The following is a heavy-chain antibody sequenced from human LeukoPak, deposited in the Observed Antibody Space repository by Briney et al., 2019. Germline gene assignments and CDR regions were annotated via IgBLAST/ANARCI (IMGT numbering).Heavy chain of an antibody. CDR2: ISAYNGNT. V-gene: IGHV1-18*01. CDR1: GYTFTSYG. CDR3: ARDRWVYGDYGAYYYYYGMDV. J-gene: IGHJ6*02. Sequence: GASVKVSCKASGYTFTSYGISWVRQAPGQGLEWMGWISAYNGNTNYAQKLQGRVTMTTDTSTSTAYMEPRSLRSDDTAVYYCARDRWVYGDYGAYYYYYGMDVWGQGTTVTVSS. D-gene: IGHD4-17*01.